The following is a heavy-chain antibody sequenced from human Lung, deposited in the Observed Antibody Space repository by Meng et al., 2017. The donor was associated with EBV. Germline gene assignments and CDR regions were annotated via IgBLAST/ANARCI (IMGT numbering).Heavy chain of an antibody. D-gene: IGHD5-18*01. Sequence: QVQLQQWGAGLLKPSETLSLTGAVYGGSFSGYYWSWIRQPPGKGLEWIGEINHSGSTNYNPSLKSRVTISVDTSKNQFSLKLSSVTAADTAVYYCARGGYSYGHFDYWGQGTLVTVSS. CDR1: GGSFSGYY. J-gene: IGHJ4*02. V-gene: IGHV4-34*01. CDR2: INHSGST. CDR3: ARGGYSYGHFDY.